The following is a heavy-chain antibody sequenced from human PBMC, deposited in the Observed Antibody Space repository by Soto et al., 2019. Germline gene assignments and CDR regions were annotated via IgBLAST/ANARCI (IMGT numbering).Heavy chain of an antibody. D-gene: IGHD3-10*01. CDR2: IYYDGIT. V-gene: IGHV4-39*01. Sequence: PSETLSLTCTVSGGSISSSSYYWGWIRQPPGKGLEWIGSIYYDGITYHNPSLKSRVAISVDTSKNQFYLKLNSVTAADTAVYFCARRLGSGRFFDLWGRGALVTVSS. CDR3: ARRLGSGRFFDL. CDR1: GGSISSSSYY. J-gene: IGHJ2*01.